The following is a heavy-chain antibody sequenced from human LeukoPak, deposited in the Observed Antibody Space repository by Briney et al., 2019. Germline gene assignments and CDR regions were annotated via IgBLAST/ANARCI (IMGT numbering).Heavy chain of an antibody. V-gene: IGHV3-23*01. CDR3: ARPASGWYIFDC. Sequence: PGGSLRLSCAASGFIFDNCAMTWVRQAPGKGLEWVSGIGASGDSTYYADSVKGRFTISRDNSKNTVYLQMNSLRAEDTAIYYCARPASGWYIFDCWGQGTLVTVSS. J-gene: IGHJ4*02. CDR1: GFIFDNCA. CDR2: IGASGDST. D-gene: IGHD6-19*01.